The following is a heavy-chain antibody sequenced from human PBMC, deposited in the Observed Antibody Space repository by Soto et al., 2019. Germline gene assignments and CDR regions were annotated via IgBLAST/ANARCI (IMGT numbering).Heavy chain of an antibody. CDR1: GFTFSNYW. CDR2: MNSDGSNT. D-gene: IGHD1-26*01. V-gene: IGHV3-74*01. Sequence: EVQLVESGGALVQPGGSLRLSCAASGFTFSNYWMHWVRQAPGKGLVWISRMNSDGSNTVYADAVKGRFTISRDNAKNTLYLQMNSLRVEDTAVYYCATSKWGVSHVPTTYWGQGTLVTVSS. CDR3: ATSKWGVSHVPTTY. J-gene: IGHJ4*02.